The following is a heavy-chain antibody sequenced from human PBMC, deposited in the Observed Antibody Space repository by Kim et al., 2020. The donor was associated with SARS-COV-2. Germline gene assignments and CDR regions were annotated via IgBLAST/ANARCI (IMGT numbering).Heavy chain of an antibody. CDR1: GFIVSSNY. CDR3: AREGKDV. CDR2: IYSVGST. V-gene: IGHV3-53*01. Sequence: GGALRLSCVASGFIVSSNYMSWVRQAPGKGLEWLSVIYSVGSTFYADSVRGRFTISRDNYKNTVYLQMNNLRAEDTAVYYCAREGKDVWGQGTTVTVS. J-gene: IGHJ6*02.